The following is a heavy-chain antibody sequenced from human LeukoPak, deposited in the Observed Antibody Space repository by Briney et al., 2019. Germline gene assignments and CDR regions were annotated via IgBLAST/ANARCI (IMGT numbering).Heavy chain of an antibody. CDR2: IYYSGST. J-gene: IGHJ4*02. CDR3: ARGGYSSGWYVFDY. CDR1: GGSISSYY. Sequence: ASETLSLTCTVSGGSISSYYWSWIRQPPGKGLEWIGYIYYSGSTNYNPSLKSRVTISADTSKNQFSLKLSSVTAADTAVYYCARGGYSSGWYVFDYWGQGTLVTVSS. D-gene: IGHD6-19*01. V-gene: IGHV4-59*01.